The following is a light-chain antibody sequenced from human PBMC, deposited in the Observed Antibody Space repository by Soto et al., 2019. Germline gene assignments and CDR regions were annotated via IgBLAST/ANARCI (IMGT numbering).Light chain of an antibody. V-gene: IGKV3-15*01. Sequence: EIVLTQAPGTLSLSPGERATLSCTASQTVTSSYLGWYQQNTGQAPRLLIYGASSRATAIPVRFSGSESGTEFTLTITSLQSEDFAVYYCQQYNNWPITFCPVTRLEIK. CDR1: QTVTSSY. J-gene: IGKJ5*01. CDR2: GAS. CDR3: QQYNNWPIT.